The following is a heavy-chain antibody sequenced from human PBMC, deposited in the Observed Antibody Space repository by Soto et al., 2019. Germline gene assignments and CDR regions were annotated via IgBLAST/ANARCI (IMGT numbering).Heavy chain of an antibody. Sequence: GGSLRLSCAASGFTFSSYSMNWVRQAPGKGLEWVSSISSSSSYIYYADSVKGRFTISRDNAKNSLYLQMNSLRAEDTAVCYCARDRRATILGVVISRSNNWFDPWGQGTLVTVSS. D-gene: IGHD3-3*01. CDR2: ISSSSSYI. CDR1: GFTFSSYS. CDR3: ARDRRATILGVVISRSNNWFDP. J-gene: IGHJ5*02. V-gene: IGHV3-21*01.